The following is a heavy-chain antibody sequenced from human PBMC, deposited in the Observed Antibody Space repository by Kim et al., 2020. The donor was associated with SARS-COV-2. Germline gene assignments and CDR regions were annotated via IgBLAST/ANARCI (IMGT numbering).Heavy chain of an antibody. CDR1: GGSISSSNW. D-gene: IGHD6-13*01. CDR3: ASRVSYSSSWYLVSWFDP. CDR2: IYHSGST. Sequence: SETLSLTCAVSGGSISSSNWWSWVRQPPGKGLEWIGEIYHSGSTNYNPSLKSRVTISVDKSKNQFSLKLSSVTAADTAVYYCASRVSYSSSWYLVSWFDPWGQGTLVTVSS. J-gene: IGHJ5*02. V-gene: IGHV4-4*02.